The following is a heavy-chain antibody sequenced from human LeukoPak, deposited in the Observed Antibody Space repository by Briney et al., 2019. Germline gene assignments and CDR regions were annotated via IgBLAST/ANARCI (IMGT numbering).Heavy chain of an antibody. CDR2: IIPIFGTA. CDR3: ARDRNYNCGGDCYTFDY. D-gene: IGHD2-21*01. CDR1: GGTFSSYA. J-gene: IGHJ4*02. V-gene: IGHV1-69*01. Sequence: SVKVSCKASGGTFSSYAISWVRQAPGQGLEWMGGIIPIFGTANYAQKFQGRVTIIADESTSTAYMELSSLRSEDTAVYYCARDRNYNCGGDCYTFDYWGQGTLVTVSS.